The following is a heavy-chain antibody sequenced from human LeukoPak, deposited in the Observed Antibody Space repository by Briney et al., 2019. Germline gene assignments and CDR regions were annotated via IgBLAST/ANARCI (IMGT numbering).Heavy chain of an antibody. CDR2: IYYSGNT. CDR3: VRGFYSPHY. V-gene: IGHV4-39*07. Sequence: SETLSLTCTVSGGSISSSVFYWGWIRQPPGKGLEWIGSIYYSGNTYYNPSLKSRITISVDTSKNQFSLKLSSVTAADTAVYYCVRGFYSPHYWGQGTLVTVSS. CDR1: GGSISSSVFY. J-gene: IGHJ4*02. D-gene: IGHD4-11*01.